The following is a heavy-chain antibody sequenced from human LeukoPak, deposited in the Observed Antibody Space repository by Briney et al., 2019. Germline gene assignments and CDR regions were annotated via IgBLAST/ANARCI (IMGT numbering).Heavy chain of an antibody. CDR2: ISSSGTTI. CDR3: ARPTRDYYYYYMDV. V-gene: IGHV3-11*01. Sequence: GGSLRLSCAASGFTFSVYYTSWIRQAPGKGLEWVSYISSSGTTIDYADSVKGRFTISRDNAKNSLFLQMNSLRVEDTAVYYCARPTRDYYYYYMDVWGKGTTVTISS. J-gene: IGHJ6*03. CDR1: GFTFSVYY.